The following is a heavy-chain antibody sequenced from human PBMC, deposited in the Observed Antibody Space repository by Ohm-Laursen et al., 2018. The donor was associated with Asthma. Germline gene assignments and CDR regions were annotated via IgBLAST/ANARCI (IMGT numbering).Heavy chain of an antibody. CDR3: ARGKGIVATINQDWFDP. V-gene: IGHV1-69*01. D-gene: IGHD5-12*01. CDR1: GYTFTTYG. J-gene: IGHJ5*02. CDR2: IIPIFGTA. Sequence: SSVKVSCKASGYTFTTYGVSWARQAPGQGLEWMGGIIPIFGTANYAQKFQGRVTITADESTSTAYMELSSLRSEDTAVYYCARGKGIVATINQDWFDPWGQGTLVTVSS.